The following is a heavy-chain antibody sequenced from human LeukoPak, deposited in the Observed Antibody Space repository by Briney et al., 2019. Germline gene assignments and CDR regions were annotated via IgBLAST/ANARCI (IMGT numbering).Heavy chain of an antibody. CDR1: GFTFSSYA. J-gene: IGHJ3*02. CDR3: ARGRAVAGRGFAFDI. D-gene: IGHD6-19*01. V-gene: IGHV4-59*01. Sequence: GSLRLSCAASGFTFSSYAMSWIRQPPGKGLEWIGYIYYSGSTNYNPSLKSRVTISVDTSKNQFSLKLSSVTAADTAVYYCARGRAVAGRGFAFDIWGQGTMVTVSS. CDR2: IYYSGST.